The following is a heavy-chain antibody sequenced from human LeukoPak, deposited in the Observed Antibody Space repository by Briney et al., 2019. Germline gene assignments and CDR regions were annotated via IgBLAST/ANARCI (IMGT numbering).Heavy chain of an antibody. CDR2: ISSSSSTI. J-gene: IGHJ6*03. CDR3: ARVGAFFYYMDV. D-gene: IGHD3-16*01. V-gene: IGHV3-48*01. Sequence: PGGSLRLSCAASGFTFSSYSMNWVRQAPGKGLEWVSYISSSSSTIYYADSVKGRFTISRDNAENSLYLQMNSLRAEDTAVYYCARVGAFFYYMDVWGKGTTVTVSS. CDR1: GFTFSSYS.